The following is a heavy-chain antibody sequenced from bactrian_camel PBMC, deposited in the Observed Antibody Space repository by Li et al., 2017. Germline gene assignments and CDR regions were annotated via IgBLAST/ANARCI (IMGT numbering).Heavy chain of an antibody. V-gene: IGHV3S31*01. CDR1: GFTYY. CDR3: AAEITGSRLWVGDTRPLWGAAYSY. J-gene: IGHJ4*01. CDR2: IDGGLSRGTQDT. Sequence: DVQLVESGGGSVQAGGSLRLSCAASGFTYYMAWFRQAPGKNLEWVSTIDGGLSRGTQDTFYADSVKGRFIISRDNAKSTLYLELNSLKPEDTAMYYCAAEITGSRLWVGDTRPLWGAAYSYWGQGTQVTVS. D-gene: IGHD3*01.